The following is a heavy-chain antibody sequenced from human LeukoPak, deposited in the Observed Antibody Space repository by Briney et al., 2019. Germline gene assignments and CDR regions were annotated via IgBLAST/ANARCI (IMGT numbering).Heavy chain of an antibody. V-gene: IGHV3-33*01. Sequence: PGRSLRLSCAASGFTFSRYGMHWVRQAPGKGLEWVGMIWYDGSNKNYVDSVKGRFTISRDNSKNTLYLQMNSLRAEDTAVYYCAREGELNEDIAVAAVLDYWGQGTLVTVSS. J-gene: IGHJ4*02. CDR1: GFTFSRYG. D-gene: IGHD6-19*01. CDR2: IWYDGSNK. CDR3: AREGELNEDIAVAAVLDY.